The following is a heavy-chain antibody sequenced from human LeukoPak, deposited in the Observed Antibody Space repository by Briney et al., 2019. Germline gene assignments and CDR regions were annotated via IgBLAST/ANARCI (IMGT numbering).Heavy chain of an antibody. CDR3: ARLGGFRFDP. CDR2: IYYSGSA. CDR1: GDSISTYY. Sequence: PSETLSLTCTVSGDSISTYYWSWLRQPPGKGLEWIGYIYYSGSANSNPSLKSRVTISVDTSKNQFSLKLTSVTAADTAVYYCARLGGFRFDPWGQGTLVTVSS. V-gene: IGHV4-59*08. J-gene: IGHJ5*02. D-gene: IGHD3-16*01.